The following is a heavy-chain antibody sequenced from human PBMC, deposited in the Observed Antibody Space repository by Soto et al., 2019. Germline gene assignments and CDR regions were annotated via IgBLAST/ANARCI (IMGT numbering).Heavy chain of an antibody. D-gene: IGHD3-10*01. Sequence: QVQLVESGGGLVKPGGSLRLSCAASGFTFSDYYMSWIRQAPGKGLEWVAYISTTGSAIYYPDSVEGRFTISRDNAKKSLYLHMNSLRAEDTAVYYCARASGSRRPYWYFDPWGRGTLVTVSS. V-gene: IGHV3-11*01. CDR2: ISTTGSAI. J-gene: IGHJ2*01. CDR3: ARASGSRRPYWYFDP. CDR1: GFTFSDYY.